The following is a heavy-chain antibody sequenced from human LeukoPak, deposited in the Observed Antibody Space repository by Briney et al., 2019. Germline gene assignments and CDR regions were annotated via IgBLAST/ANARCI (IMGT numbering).Heavy chain of an antibody. Sequence: PSETLSLTCAVYGGSFSGYYWSWIRQPPGKGLEWIGEINHSGSTNYNPSLKSRVTISVDTSKNQFSLKLGSVTAADTAVYYCARCYYDSSGYCAFDIWGQGTMVTVSS. D-gene: IGHD3-22*01. CDR2: INHSGST. CDR3: ARCYYDSSGYCAFDI. CDR1: GGSFSGYY. J-gene: IGHJ3*02. V-gene: IGHV4-34*01.